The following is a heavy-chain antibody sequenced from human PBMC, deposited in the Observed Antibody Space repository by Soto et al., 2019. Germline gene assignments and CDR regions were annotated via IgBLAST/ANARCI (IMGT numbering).Heavy chain of an antibody. J-gene: IGHJ4*02. CDR3: ARARLPYTMTTLLDY. Sequence: QVQLVQSGAEVKKPGSSVNVSCKASGGTFSTYVISWVRQAPGHGFEWMGGIIPIFGTTNYAQKFQGRVTITADESTTTAYMELSSLSSEDTAVYYCARARLPYTMTTLLDYWGQGTLVTVSS. D-gene: IGHD4-17*01. CDR2: IIPIFGTT. V-gene: IGHV1-69*01. CDR1: GGTFSTYV.